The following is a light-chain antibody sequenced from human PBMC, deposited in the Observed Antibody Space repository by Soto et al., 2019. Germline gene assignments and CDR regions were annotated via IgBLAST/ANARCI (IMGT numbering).Light chain of an antibody. V-gene: IGLV2-8*01. CDR1: SSDVGNYNY. Sequence: QSVLTQPPSASGSHGQSVTISCTGTSSDVGNYNYVSWYQQHPGKAPKLMIYEVTKRTSGVPDRFSGSKSGNTASLTVSGLQAEDEAEYYCTSYAAGKNVVFGGGTKVTVL. CDR3: TSYAAGKNVV. CDR2: EVT. J-gene: IGLJ2*01.